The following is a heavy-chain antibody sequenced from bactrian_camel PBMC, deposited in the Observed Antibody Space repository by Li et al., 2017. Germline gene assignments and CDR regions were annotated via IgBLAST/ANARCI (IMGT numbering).Heavy chain of an antibody. CDR1: GYTINSDIYC. V-gene: IGHV3S26*01. J-gene: IGHJ4*01. D-gene: IGHD5*01. CDR3: AADPSRELWVGYPPYKY. CDR2: LDSDGGT. Sequence: QVQLVESGGGSAQAGGSPRLSCVVSGYTINSDIYCMGWFRQAPGKEREGVGSLDSDGGTVRADSVMGRATISQDSAKNTLYLQMNSLKPEDTAVYYCAADPSRELWVGYPPYKYWGLGTQVTVS.